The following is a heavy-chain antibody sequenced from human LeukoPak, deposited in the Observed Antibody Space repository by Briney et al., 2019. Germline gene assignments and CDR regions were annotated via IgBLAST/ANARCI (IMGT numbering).Heavy chain of an antibody. Sequence: GGSLRLSCAASGFTFSDYYMSWVRQAPGKGLERVSYISSSGSTIYYADSVKGRFTISRDNAKNSLYLQMNSLRAEDTAVYYCARGTLVATVPGFDYWGQGTLVTVSS. J-gene: IGHJ4*02. D-gene: IGHD5-12*01. CDR1: GFTFSDYY. CDR2: ISSSGSTI. V-gene: IGHV3-11*01. CDR3: ARGTLVATVPGFDY.